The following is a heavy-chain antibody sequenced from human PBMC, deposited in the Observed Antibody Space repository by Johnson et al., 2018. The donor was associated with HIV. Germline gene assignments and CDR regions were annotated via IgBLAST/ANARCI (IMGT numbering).Heavy chain of an antibody. CDR2: IQFDGSHK. D-gene: IGHD3-3*02. Sequence: QVQLVESGGGVVQPGGSLRLSCKASGFTFSNYGIHWVRQAPGKGLEWVTFIQFDGSHKYSADFVKGRFTMSRDNDKNSLYLQMNSLRAEDTALYYCAKDTLLESGFDIWGQGTMVTVSS. J-gene: IGHJ3*02. V-gene: IGHV3-30*02. CDR3: AKDTLLESGFDI. CDR1: GFTFSNYG.